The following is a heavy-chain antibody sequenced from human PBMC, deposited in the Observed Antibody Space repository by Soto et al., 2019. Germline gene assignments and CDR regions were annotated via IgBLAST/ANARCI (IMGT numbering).Heavy chain of an antibody. J-gene: IGHJ6*03. Sequence: QVQLVQSGPEVKKSGSSVKVSCKLSGGTFTSDTISWLRRAPGQGLEWMGRIIPILGTGNYAQKFQGRITITEDKSTNQGYMEFSSLTSGDTAIYYCAREEGSYNIWTCPFYYMDVWGNGTTVTVSS. D-gene: IGHD1-20*01. V-gene: IGHV1-69*08. CDR3: AREEGSYNIWTCPFYYMDV. CDR2: IIPILGTG. CDR1: GGTFTSDT.